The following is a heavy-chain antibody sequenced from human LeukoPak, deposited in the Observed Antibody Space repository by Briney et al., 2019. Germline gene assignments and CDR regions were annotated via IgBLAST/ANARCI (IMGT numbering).Heavy chain of an antibody. CDR1: GGTFSSYA. CDR3: ARAVTMVRERWVDY. V-gene: IGHV1-18*01. Sequence: ASVKVSCKASGGTFSSYAISWVRQAPGQGLEWMGWISAYNGITNYAQKLQGRVTMTTDTSTSTAYMGLRSLRSDDTAVYYCARAVTMVRERWVDYWGQGTLVTVSS. J-gene: IGHJ4*02. CDR2: ISAYNGIT. D-gene: IGHD3-10*01.